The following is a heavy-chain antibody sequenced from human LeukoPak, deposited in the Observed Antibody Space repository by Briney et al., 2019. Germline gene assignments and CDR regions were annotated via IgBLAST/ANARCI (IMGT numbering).Heavy chain of an antibody. D-gene: IGHD6-13*01. J-gene: IGHJ6*02. CDR2: INHSGST. V-gene: IGHV4-34*01. CDR3: ARGTSISYSSSLYVVYYCMDV. Sequence: SETLSLTCAVYGGSFSGYYWSWIRQPPGKGLEWIGEINHSGSTNYNPSLKSRVTISVDTSKNQFSLKLSSVPAADTAVYYCARGTSISYSSSLYVVYYCMDVWGQGTTVTVSS. CDR1: GGSFSGYY.